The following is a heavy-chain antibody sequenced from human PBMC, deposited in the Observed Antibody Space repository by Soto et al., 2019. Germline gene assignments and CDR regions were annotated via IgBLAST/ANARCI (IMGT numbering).Heavy chain of an antibody. Sequence: GESLKISCNGSGYIFTSYWIGWVRQMPGKGLEWMGIIYPGDSDTRYSPSFQGQVTISADKSISTAYPQWSSLKASDTAMYYCARLYLGVVGPSLIWGQGTMVTVSS. CDR2: IYPGDSDT. CDR1: GYIFTSYW. D-gene: IGHD3-3*01. CDR3: ARLYLGVVGPSLI. J-gene: IGHJ3*02. V-gene: IGHV5-51*01.